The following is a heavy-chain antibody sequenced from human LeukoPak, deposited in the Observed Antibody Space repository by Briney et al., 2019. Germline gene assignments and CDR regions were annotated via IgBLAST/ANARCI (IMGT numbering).Heavy chain of an antibody. J-gene: IGHJ6*03. Sequence: GGSLRLSCAASGFTFSSYAMSWVRQAPGNGLEWVSAISGSGGSTYYADSVKGRFTISRDNSKNTLYLQMNSLRAEDTAVYYCAKALRFLEWSYYYYMDVWGKGPRSPSP. CDR3: AKALRFLEWSYYYYMDV. D-gene: IGHD3-3*01. CDR1: GFTFSSYA. V-gene: IGHV3-23*01. CDR2: ISGSGGST.